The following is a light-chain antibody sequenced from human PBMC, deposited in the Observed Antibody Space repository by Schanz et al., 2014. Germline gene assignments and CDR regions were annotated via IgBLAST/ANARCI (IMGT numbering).Light chain of an antibody. CDR1: SSDVGGYNF. V-gene: IGLV2-23*02. J-gene: IGLJ2*01. Sequence: QSALTQPASVSGSPGQSITISCTGTSSDVGGYNFVSWYQQHPGKAPKLMIHDVSNRPSGVSNRFSGSKSGKTASLTISGLQTEDEADYYCCSYAGDTPHVALGGGTKLTVL. CDR2: DVS. CDR3: CSYAGDTPHVA.